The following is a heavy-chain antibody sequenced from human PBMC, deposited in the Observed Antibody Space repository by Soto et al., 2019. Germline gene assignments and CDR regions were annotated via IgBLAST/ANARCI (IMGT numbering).Heavy chain of an antibody. Sequence: EVQLVESGGGLVKPGGSLRLSCAASGFTFSSYSMNWVRQAPGKGLEWVSSISSSSSYIYYADSVKGRFTISRDNAKNSLYLQMNSLRAEETAVYYCARDALGYCSGGSCYFNDYWGQGTLVTVSS. CDR2: ISSSSSYI. CDR1: GFTFSSYS. V-gene: IGHV3-21*01. CDR3: ARDALGYCSGGSCYFNDY. J-gene: IGHJ4*02. D-gene: IGHD2-15*01.